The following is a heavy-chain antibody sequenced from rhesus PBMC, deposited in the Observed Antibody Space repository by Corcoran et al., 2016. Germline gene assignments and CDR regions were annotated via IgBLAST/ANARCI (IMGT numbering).Heavy chain of an antibody. J-gene: IGHJ4*01. Sequence: EVQLVESGGGLVQPGGSLRLSCAASGFTFSDYYMSWVRQAPGKGLEWVSSFSSSISYIYYADSVKGRFTISRDNSKNTLSLQMNSLRAEDTAVYYCAKSVRGYWIDYWGQGVLVTVSS. D-gene: IGHD5-42*01. CDR3: AKSVRGYWIDY. CDR2: FSSSISYI. V-gene: IGHV3S5*01. CDR1: GFTFSDYY.